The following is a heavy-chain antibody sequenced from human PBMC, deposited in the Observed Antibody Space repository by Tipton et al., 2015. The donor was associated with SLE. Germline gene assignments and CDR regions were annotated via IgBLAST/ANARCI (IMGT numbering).Heavy chain of an antibody. CDR2: IYYTGSS. J-gene: IGHJ4*02. D-gene: IGHD3-16*01. V-gene: IGHV4-61*01. CDR3: ARSMLTTKRVFDY. Sequence: LRLSCSVSGASVSLGSYYWSWIRQPPGKGLEWIGYIYYTGSSNHNPSLKGRVTMSVDTSKNQFSLSVNSVTAADTAVYYCARSMLTTKRVFDYWGQGTLVTVSS. CDR1: GASVSLGSYY.